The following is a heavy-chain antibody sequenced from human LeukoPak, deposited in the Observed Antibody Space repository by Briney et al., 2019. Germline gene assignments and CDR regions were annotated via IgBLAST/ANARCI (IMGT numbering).Heavy chain of an antibody. Sequence: GGSLRLSCAASGFSFSTYSMHWVRQAPGNGLEWVSSIDGRSNYKYYADSVKGRFTISRDNAQSSLFLQMNSLRAEDTALYYCAREDGIVGASSAFDVWGQGTMVTVS. CDR2: IDGRSNYK. V-gene: IGHV3-21*01. CDR1: GFSFSTYS. CDR3: AREDGIVGASSAFDV. J-gene: IGHJ3*01. D-gene: IGHD1-26*01.